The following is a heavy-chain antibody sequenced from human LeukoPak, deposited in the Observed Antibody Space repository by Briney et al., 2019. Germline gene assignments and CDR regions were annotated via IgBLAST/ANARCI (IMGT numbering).Heavy chain of an antibody. CDR3: TTYYYDSSGYPCRFDP. D-gene: IGHD3-22*01. V-gene: IGHV1-69*01. Sequence: SVKVSCKASGGTFSSYAISWVRQAPGQGLEWMGGIIPIFGTANYAQRFQGRVTITADESTSTAYMELSSLRSEDTAVYYCTTYYYDSSGYPCRFDPWGQGTLVTVSS. J-gene: IGHJ5*02. CDR2: IIPIFGTA. CDR1: GGTFSSYA.